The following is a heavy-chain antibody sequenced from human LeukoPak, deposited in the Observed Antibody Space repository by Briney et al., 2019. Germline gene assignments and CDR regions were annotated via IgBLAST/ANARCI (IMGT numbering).Heavy chain of an antibody. CDR3: AGDSSSWRQDFDY. J-gene: IGHJ4*02. V-gene: IGHV3-66*02. CDR2: IYSGGNT. D-gene: IGHD6-13*01. Sequence: PGGSLRLSCAASGFTFSNAWMSWVRQAPGKGLEWVSVIYSGGNTYYADSVKGRFTISRDNSKNTLYLQMNSLRAEDTAVYYCAGDSSSWRQDFDYWGQGTLVTVSS. CDR1: GFTFSNAW.